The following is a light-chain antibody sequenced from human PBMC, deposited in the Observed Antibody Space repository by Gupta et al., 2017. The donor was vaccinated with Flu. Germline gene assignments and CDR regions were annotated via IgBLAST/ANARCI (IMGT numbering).Light chain of an antibody. CDR1: QSISSY. Sequence: DIQMTQSPSSLSASVGDRVTITCRASQSISSYLNWYQQKPGKAPKLLIYAASSLQSGVPSRCSGSGSGTDFTLTISSLQPEDVASYYCQQGYSTPRTFGQGTKVEIK. J-gene: IGKJ1*01. CDR3: QQGYSTPRT. V-gene: IGKV1-39*01. CDR2: AAS.